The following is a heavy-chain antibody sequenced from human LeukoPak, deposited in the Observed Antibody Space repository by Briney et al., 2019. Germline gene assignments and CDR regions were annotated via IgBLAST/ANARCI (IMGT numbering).Heavy chain of an antibody. V-gene: IGHV1-69*04. J-gene: IGHJ6*02. Sequence: ASVKVSFKASGGTFSSYGISWVRQAPGQGLEWMGRIIPMLAIANYAQKYQGRVTISADTSTSTAYMELSSLRSEDTAVYYCARTNYYDGSGYQGPGTFYYAMDVWGQGTTVTVSS. CDR1: GGTFSSYG. D-gene: IGHD3-22*01. CDR3: ARTNYYDGSGYQGPGTFYYAMDV. CDR2: IIPMLAIA.